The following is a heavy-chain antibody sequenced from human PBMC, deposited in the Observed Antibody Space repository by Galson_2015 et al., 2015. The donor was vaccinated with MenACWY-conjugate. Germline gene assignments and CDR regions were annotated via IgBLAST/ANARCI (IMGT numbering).Heavy chain of an antibody. CDR3: ARDRVYGSGSSDH. CDR1: AVSEFTFSNYW. V-gene: IGHV3-74*01. Sequence: SLRLSCAVSAVSEFTFSNYWMHWVRQVPGKGLVWLSSINGDGSVTNYADSVRGRFTISRDNAKNTLYLQMNSLRAEDTAIYYCARDRVYGSGSSDHWGQGTLVTVSS. J-gene: IGHJ4*02. D-gene: IGHD3-10*01. CDR2: INGDGSVT.